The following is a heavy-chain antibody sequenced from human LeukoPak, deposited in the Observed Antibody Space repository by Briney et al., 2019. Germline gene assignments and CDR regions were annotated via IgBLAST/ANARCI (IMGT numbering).Heavy chain of an antibody. CDR3: VREARGYHYTYFDY. V-gene: IGHV3-13*01. Sequence: GGSLRLSCTASGFTLGSHDMHWVRQTSGEGLEWVAAIASGFQTFYAGSVKGRFTVSREDAKNSLYLQMDGLRAGDTAVYYCVREARGYHYTYFDYWGQGTLVTVSS. J-gene: IGHJ4*02. D-gene: IGHD5-18*01. CDR2: IASGFQT. CDR1: GFTLGSHD.